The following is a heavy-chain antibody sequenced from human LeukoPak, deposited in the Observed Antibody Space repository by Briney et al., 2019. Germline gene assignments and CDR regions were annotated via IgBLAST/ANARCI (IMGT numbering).Heavy chain of an antibody. CDR3: ARAVGWQWLALDY. CDR1: GGSISSYY. V-gene: IGHV4-34*01. CDR2: INHSGST. J-gene: IGHJ4*02. D-gene: IGHD6-19*01. Sequence: PSETLSLTCTVYGGSISSYYWSWIRQPPGKGLEWIGEINHSGSTNYNPSLKSRVTISVDTSKNQFSLKLSSVTAADTAVYYCARAVGWQWLALDYWGQGTLVTVSS.